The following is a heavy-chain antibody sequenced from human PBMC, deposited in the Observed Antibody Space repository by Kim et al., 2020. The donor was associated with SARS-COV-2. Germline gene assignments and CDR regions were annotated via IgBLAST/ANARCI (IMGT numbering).Heavy chain of an antibody. CDR3: ARDEYGGNSDFDY. J-gene: IGHJ4*02. CDR1: GFTFSSYE. CDR2: ISSSGSSI. D-gene: IGHD2-21*02. V-gene: IGHV3-48*03. Sequence: GGSLRLSCAASGFTFSSYEMIWVRQAPGKGLEWVSYISSSGSSIYYADSVKGRFTISRDNAKNSLYLQMNSLRAEDTAVYYCARDEYGGNSDFDYWGQGTLVTVSS.